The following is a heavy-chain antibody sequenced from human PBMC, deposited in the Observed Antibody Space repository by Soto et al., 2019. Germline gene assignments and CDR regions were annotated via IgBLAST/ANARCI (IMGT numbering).Heavy chain of an antibody. CDR1: GYTFTSYG. D-gene: IGHD5-12*01. J-gene: IGHJ5*02. CDR2: ISAYNGNT. Sequence: QVQLVQSGAEVKKPGASVKVSCKASGYTFTSYGISWVRQAPGQGLEWMGWISAYNGNTNYAQKLQGRVTMTTDTPTSTAYMDLRSLRSDDTAVYYCARFGWLQPHYRGWFDPWGQGTLVTVSS. V-gene: IGHV1-18*01. CDR3: ARFGWLQPHYRGWFDP.